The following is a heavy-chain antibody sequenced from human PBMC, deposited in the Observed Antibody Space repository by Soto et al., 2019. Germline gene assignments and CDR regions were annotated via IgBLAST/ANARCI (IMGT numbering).Heavy chain of an antibody. Sequence: SGGSLRLSCATSGLTFSNYAMSWVRQAPGGGLEWVSSMSGSSSTTHYADSVRGRFTISRDRSKNTLYLQMSSLRAEDTALYYCAKNQERELPRVIDFWGQGTLVTVSS. CDR1: GLTFSNYA. V-gene: IGHV3-23*01. CDR2: MSGSSSTT. J-gene: IGHJ4*02. D-gene: IGHD1-7*01. CDR3: AKNQERELPRVIDF.